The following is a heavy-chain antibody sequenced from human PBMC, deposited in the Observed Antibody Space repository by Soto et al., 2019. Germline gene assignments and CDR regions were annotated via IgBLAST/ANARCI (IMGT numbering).Heavy chain of an antibody. Sequence: EVQLVESGGGLVQPGGSLRLSCAASRFTFRTSWMSWVRQAPGKGLEWVANIKQDGSESYYVDSVEGRFTISRDNVKNSLYLQMNSLRAEDTAVYYCARARSSSTWYWFDPWGQGTLVTVSS. CDR3: ARARSSSTWYWFDP. V-gene: IGHV3-7*03. J-gene: IGHJ5*02. D-gene: IGHD2-2*01. CDR1: RFTFRTSW. CDR2: IKQDGSES.